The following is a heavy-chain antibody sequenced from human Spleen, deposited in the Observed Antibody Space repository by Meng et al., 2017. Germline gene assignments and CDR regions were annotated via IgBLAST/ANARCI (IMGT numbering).Heavy chain of an antibody. CDR3: ARGGPVLLWFGELFPNWFDP. CDR2: IKQDGSEK. J-gene: IGHJ5*02. V-gene: IGHV3-7*01. Sequence: GGSLRLSCAASGFTFSSYWMSWVRQAPGKGLEWVANIKQDGSEKYYVDSVKGRFTISRDNAKNSLYLQMNSLRAEDTAVYYCARGGPVLLWFGELFPNWFDPWGQGTLVTVSS. CDR1: GFTFSSYW. D-gene: IGHD3-10*01.